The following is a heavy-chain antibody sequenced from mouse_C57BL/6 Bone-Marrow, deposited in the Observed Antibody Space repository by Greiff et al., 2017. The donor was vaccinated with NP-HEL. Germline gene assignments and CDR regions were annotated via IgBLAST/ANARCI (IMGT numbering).Heavy chain of an antibody. CDR3: ARGGGFAY. Sequence: QVQLKQSGAELAKPGASVKLSCKASGYTFTSYWMHWVKQRPGQGLEWIGEIDPSDSYTNYNQKFKGKSTLTVDKSSSTAYMQLSSLTSEDSAVYYCARGGGFAYWGQGTLVTVSA. CDR2: IDPSDSYT. CDR1: GYTFTSYW. J-gene: IGHJ3*01. V-gene: IGHV1-69*01.